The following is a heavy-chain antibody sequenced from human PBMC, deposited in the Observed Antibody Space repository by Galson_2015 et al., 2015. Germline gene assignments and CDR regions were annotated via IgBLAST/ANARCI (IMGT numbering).Heavy chain of an antibody. CDR2: SGGSI. CDR3: ASPTNPIRTSFDY. Sequence: SGGSIYYADSVKGRFTISRDNSKNTLYLQMNSLRAEDTAVYYCASPTNPIRTSFDYWGQGTLVTVSS. D-gene: IGHD2-2*01. J-gene: IGHJ4*02. V-gene: IGHV3-66*02.